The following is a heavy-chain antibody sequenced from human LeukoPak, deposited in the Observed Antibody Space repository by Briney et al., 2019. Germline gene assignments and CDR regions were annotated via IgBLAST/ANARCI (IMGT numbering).Heavy chain of an antibody. J-gene: IGHJ4*02. CDR1: GSSINYYY. D-gene: IGHD7-27*01. V-gene: IGHV4-59*01. CDR3: AGETPGAGHFDY. CDR2: IYYSGGT. Sequence: PSETLSLTCTVSGSSINYYYWMWIRQPPGKGLEWIGYIYYSGGTHYNPSLKSRVTMLVDTSKNQFSLKLTAVTAADTAVYYCAGETPGAGHFDYWGQGSLVTVSS.